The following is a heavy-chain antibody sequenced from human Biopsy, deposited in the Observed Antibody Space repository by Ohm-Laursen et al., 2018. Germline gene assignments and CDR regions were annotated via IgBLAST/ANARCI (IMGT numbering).Heavy chain of an antibody. J-gene: IGHJ3*01. V-gene: IGHV4-4*07. D-gene: IGHD3-3*01. CDR3: AREDEGLLRALDL. CDR1: GASMTGYF. CDR2: IYTTGDT. Sequence: SETLSLTRTVSGASMTGYFWTWVRQPPGKGLEWIGHIYTTGDTTYNPSLESRVTMSLDTSKNQFSLKMTSLTAADTAVYFCAREDEGLLRALDLWGQGTMVTVSS.